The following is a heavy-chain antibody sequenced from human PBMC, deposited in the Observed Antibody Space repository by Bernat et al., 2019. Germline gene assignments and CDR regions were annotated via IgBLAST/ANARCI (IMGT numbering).Heavy chain of an antibody. J-gene: IGHJ3*02. Sequence: QVQLVQSGAEVKKPGSSVKVSCKASGGTFSSYAISWVRQAPGQGLEWMGGIIPIFGTANYAQKFQGRVTITADESTSTAYMELSSLRSEDTAVYYCARGASAGTATVRSAFDIWGQGTMVTVSS. D-gene: IGHD5-18*01. V-gene: IGHV1-69*01. CDR2: IIPIFGTA. CDR3: ARGASAGTATVRSAFDI. CDR1: GGTFSSYA.